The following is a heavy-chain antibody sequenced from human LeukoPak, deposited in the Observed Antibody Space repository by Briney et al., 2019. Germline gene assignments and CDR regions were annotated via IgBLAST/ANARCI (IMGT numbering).Heavy chain of an antibody. D-gene: IGHD3-10*01. CDR1: GYTFSSVW. J-gene: IGHJ4*02. CDR2: INEDGSST. Sequence: GGSLRLSCAASGYTFSSVWMHWVRQGPGKGLVRVSRINEDGSSTSYAESVRGRFTISRDNAKNTLYLQMNSLRAEDAAVYYCTRDTFGARDSWGQGTLVTVSS. CDR3: TRDTFGARDS. V-gene: IGHV3-74*01.